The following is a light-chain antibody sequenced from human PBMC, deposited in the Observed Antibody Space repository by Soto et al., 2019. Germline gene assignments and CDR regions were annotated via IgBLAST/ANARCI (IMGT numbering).Light chain of an antibody. CDR3: QHYGSSPST. V-gene: IGKV3-20*01. CDR1: QSISGTY. CDR2: SAS. J-gene: IGKJ1*01. Sequence: DTVLTQSPGTLSLTSGERATLSCRASQSISGTYLAWYQQKPGHSPRLLIYSASTRAPGIPDRFSGSGSGTDFTLTISRLEPEDFAVYYCQHYGSSPSTFGRGTKVDIK.